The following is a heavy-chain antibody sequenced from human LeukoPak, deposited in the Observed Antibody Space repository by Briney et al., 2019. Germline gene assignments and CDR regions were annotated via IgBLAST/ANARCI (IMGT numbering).Heavy chain of an antibody. CDR2: ISGSGGNT. CDR3: AKDRKQWLVVGGAFDI. D-gene: IGHD6-19*01. V-gene: IGHV3-23*01. CDR1: GFTFNNYA. Sequence: GGSLRLSCAASGFTFNNYAMSWVRQAPGKGLEWVSAISGSGGNTYYADSVKGRFTISRDNSNNTLYLQMNSLRAEDTAAYYCAKDRKQWLVVGGAFDIWGQGTMVTVSS. J-gene: IGHJ3*02.